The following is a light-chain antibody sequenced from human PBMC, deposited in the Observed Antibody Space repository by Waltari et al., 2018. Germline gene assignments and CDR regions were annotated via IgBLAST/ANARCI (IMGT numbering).Light chain of an antibody. V-gene: IGKV4-1*01. CDR1: QSVLYSSYTNKNY. CDR3: QQYLSAPRT. Sequence: DIVMTQSPNSLSVSLGERATINCTSSQSVLYSSYTNKNYLAWYQKKSGQRPKLLIYWASTRESGVPDRFSGSGSGTDYTHTISSLKAGDMAVYYCQQYLSAPRTFGGGTKVEIK. CDR2: WAS. J-gene: IGKJ4*01.